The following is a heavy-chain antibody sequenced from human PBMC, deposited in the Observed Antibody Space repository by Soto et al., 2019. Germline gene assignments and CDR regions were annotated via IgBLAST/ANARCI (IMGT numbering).Heavy chain of an antibody. J-gene: IGHJ5*02. V-gene: IGHV3-15*01. CDR3: TTDHIWSGYYTCWFDP. D-gene: IGHD3-3*02. CDR1: GFTFSNAW. CDR2: IKSKTDGGTT. Sequence: GGSLRLSCAASGFTFSNAWMSWVRQAPGKGMEWDGRIKSKTDGGTTDYAAPVKGRFTISRDDSKNTLYLQMNSLKTVDTVVYYCTTDHIWSGYYTCWFDPWGQGTLVTVSS.